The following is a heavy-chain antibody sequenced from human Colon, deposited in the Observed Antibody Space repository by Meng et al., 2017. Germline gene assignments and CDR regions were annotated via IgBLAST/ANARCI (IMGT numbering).Heavy chain of an antibody. CDR2: IKSDGSSI. CDR3: VRVTSGSDHSPFGY. J-gene: IGHJ4*02. Sequence: GESLKISCAASGFTFSSYWMHWVRQAPGKGLVWVSRIKSDGSSISYADSVKGRFTISRDNARNTLFLQMNSLRAEDTAVYYCVRVTSGSDHSPFGYWGQGTLVTVSS. CDR1: GFTFSSYW. V-gene: IGHV3-74*01. D-gene: IGHD1-26*01.